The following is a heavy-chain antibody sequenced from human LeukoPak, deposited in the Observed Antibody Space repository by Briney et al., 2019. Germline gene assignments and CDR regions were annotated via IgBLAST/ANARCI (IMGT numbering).Heavy chain of an antibody. CDR3: ATYGYIYEDAFDI. Sequence: GGSLRLSRAASGFSFSDCWMNWVRQAPGKGLEWLAVVSSDENRKYFADSVTGRFTISRDNAKNTLYLHMDRLKPDDTAVYYCATYGYIYEDAFDIWGQGTMVTVSS. CDR1: GFSFSDCW. D-gene: IGHD5-24*01. V-gene: IGHV3-30*03. CDR2: VSSDENRK. J-gene: IGHJ3*02.